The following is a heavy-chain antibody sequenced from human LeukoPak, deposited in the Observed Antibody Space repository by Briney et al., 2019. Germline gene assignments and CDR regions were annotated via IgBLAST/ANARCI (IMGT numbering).Heavy chain of an antibody. J-gene: IGHJ4*02. D-gene: IGHD1-26*01. V-gene: IGHV3-48*04. CDR2: ISSSSSTI. CDR3: ARGPSAGYSGSYAIDY. Sequence: GGSLRLSCAASGFTFSSYSMNWVRQAPGKGLEWVSYISSSSSTIYYADSVKGRFTISRDNAKKSLSLQMNSLRAEDTAVYYCARGPSAGYSGSYAIDYWGQGTLVTVSS. CDR1: GFTFSSYS.